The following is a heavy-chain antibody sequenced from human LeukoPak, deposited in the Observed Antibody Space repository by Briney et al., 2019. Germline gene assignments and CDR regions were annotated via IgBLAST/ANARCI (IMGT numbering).Heavy chain of an antibody. CDR2: IYASGST. D-gene: IGHD3-16*01. CDR1: GGSITSYD. CDR3: ARVWATTFDP. V-gene: IGHV4-4*07. Sequence: SETLSLTCTVSGGSITSYDWSWIRQPAGKGLEWIGRIYASGSTKYNPSLKSRVSMSLDTSKNRFSLDVSSVTAADTALYDGARVWATTFDPWGQGTLVTVSS. J-gene: IGHJ5*02.